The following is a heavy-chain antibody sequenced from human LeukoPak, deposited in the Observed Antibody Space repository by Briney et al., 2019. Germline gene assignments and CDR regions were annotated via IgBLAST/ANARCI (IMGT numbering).Heavy chain of an antibody. CDR1: GFTFSSYW. D-gene: IGHD1-26*01. Sequence: PGGSLRLSCAAPGFTFSSYWMSWVRQAPGKGLEWVANIKQDGSEKYYVDSVKGRFTISRDNAKNSLYLQMNSLRAEDTAVYYCARGSIVGATNEWGQGTLVTVSS. CDR3: ARGSIVGATNE. V-gene: IGHV3-7*04. CDR2: IKQDGSEK. J-gene: IGHJ4*02.